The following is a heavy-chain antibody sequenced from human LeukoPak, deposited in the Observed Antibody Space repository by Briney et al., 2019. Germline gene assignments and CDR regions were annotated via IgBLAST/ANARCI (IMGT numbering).Heavy chain of an antibody. D-gene: IGHD2-2*01. Sequence: SETLSLTCAVYGGSFSGYYWSWIRQPPGKGLEWIGEINHGGSTNYNPSLKSRVTISVDTSKNQFSLKLSSVIAADTAVYYCARDIVVVPAAIRGRWFDPWGQGTLVTVSS. CDR1: GGSFSGYY. V-gene: IGHV4-34*01. CDR3: ARDIVVVPAAIRGRWFDP. CDR2: INHGGST. J-gene: IGHJ5*02.